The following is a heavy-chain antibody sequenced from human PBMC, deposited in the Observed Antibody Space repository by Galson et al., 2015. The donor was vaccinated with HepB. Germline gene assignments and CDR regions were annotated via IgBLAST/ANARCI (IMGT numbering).Heavy chain of an antibody. D-gene: IGHD6-6*01. CDR1: GFTFSSYA. CDR2: IRSSGDTT. Sequence: SLRLSCAASGFTFSSYAMHWVRQGPGKGLEYVSAIRSSGDTTYYADSVKGRFTISRDNSKNTLYLQMSSLRAEDTAVYYCVKVAEGYSSSSRYYFDYWAREPWSPSPQ. J-gene: IGHJ4*02. V-gene: IGHV3-64D*06. CDR3: VKVAEGYSSSSRYYFDY.